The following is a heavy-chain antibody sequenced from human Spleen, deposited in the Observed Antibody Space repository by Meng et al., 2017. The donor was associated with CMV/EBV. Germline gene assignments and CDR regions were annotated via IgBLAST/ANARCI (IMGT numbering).Heavy chain of an antibody. CDR1: GFTFDDYG. D-gene: IGHD3-22*01. Sequence: GGSLRLSCAASGFTFDDYGMSWVRQAPGKGLEWVSGINWNGGSTGYADSVKGRFTISRDNAKNSLYLQMNSLRAEDTALYYCAKVDSSGYYYYYYGMDVWGQGTTVTVSS. V-gene: IGHV3-20*04. CDR3: AKVDSSGYYYYYYGMDV. CDR2: INWNGGST. J-gene: IGHJ6*02.